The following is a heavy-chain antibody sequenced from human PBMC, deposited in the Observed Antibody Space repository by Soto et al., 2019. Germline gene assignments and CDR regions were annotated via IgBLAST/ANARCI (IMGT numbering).Heavy chain of an antibody. V-gene: IGHV4-61*01. CDR3: ARVNYCSSSSCYWFDY. CDR2: IYISRST. J-gene: IGHJ4*02. Sequence: LSLTCTVSGGSVSSGTYYWGWIRQPPGKGLEWIGYIYISRSTNYNSSLESRVTISADTPKNQFSLKLNSVTAADTAVYYCARVNYCSSSSCYWFDYWGQGSLVTVSS. D-gene: IGHD2-2*01. CDR1: GGSVSSGTYY.